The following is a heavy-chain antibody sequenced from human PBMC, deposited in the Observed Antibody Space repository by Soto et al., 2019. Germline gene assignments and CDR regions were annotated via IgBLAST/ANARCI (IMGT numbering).Heavy chain of an antibody. D-gene: IGHD3-3*01. J-gene: IGHJ4*02. Sequence: LRLSCAASGFTFSSSWMHWVRQAPGKGLVWVSRINSDGGTTNYADSVKGRFTISRDNAKNTLYLQLNSLSAEDTAVYFCARGGYYRFDYWGQGTVVTVS. CDR1: GFTFSSSW. V-gene: IGHV3-74*01. CDR3: ARGGYYRFDY. CDR2: INSDGGTT.